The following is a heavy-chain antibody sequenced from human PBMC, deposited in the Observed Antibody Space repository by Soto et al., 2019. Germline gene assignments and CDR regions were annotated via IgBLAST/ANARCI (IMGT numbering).Heavy chain of an antibody. V-gene: IGHV3-21*01. J-gene: IGHJ6*02. CDR2: ISSSSSYI. CDR3: ARDPSSSWYGNYYYGMDV. CDR1: GFTFSSYS. D-gene: IGHD6-13*01. Sequence: GGSLRLSCAASGFTFSSYSMNWVRQAPGKGLEWVSSISSSSSYIYYADSVKGRFTISRDNAKNSLYLQMNSLRAEDTAVYYCARDPSSSWYGNYYYGMDVWGQGTTVTVSS.